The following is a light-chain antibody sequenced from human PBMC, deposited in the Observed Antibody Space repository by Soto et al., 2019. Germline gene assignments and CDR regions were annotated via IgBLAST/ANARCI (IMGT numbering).Light chain of an antibody. CDR2: KAS. Sequence: DIQRTQSPSTLSGSVGDRVTLACRASQSISSWLAWYQQKPGKSPKLLIYKASTLKSGVPSRFSGSGSGTEFTLTISSLQADDFATYYGQQYHTYSRTFGQGTKVDIK. CDR1: QSISSW. CDR3: QQYHTYSRT. J-gene: IGKJ1*01. V-gene: IGKV1-5*03.